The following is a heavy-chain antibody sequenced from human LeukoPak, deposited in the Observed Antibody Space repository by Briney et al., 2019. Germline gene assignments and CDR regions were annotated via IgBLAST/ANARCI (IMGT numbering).Heavy chain of an antibody. CDR2: ISGSGDIA. CDR3: AKEYDSLYYFDN. D-gene: IGHD3-16*01. V-gene: IGHV3-23*01. J-gene: IGHJ4*02. CDR1: GFTFSTYA. Sequence: GGSLRLSCAASGFTFSTYAMTWVRQVAGKGLEWVSVISGSGDIASSADSVKGRFSISRDNSKNTLYLQMNSLRAEDTAVYYCAKEYDSLYYFDNWGQETLVTVSS.